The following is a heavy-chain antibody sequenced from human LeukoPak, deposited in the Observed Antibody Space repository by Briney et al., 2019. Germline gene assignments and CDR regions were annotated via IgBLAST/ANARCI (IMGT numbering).Heavy chain of an antibody. CDR1: GFTFSSYA. CDR2: ISVSGSRT. V-gene: IGHV3-23*01. Sequence: GGSLRLSCAASGFTFSSYAMSWVRQAPAKGLEWVSRISVSGSRTYYADSVKGRFTISRDNSKNTLYLQMNGLRAEDTAVYYCAKDHDYGSGSYSDYWGQGTLVTVSS. CDR3: AKDHDYGSGSYSDY. J-gene: IGHJ4*02. D-gene: IGHD3-10*01.